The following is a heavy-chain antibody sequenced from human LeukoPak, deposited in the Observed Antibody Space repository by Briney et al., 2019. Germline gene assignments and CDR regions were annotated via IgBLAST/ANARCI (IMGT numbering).Heavy chain of an antibody. J-gene: IGHJ4*02. Sequence: PGGSLRLSCAASGFTFDDYGMSWVRQAPGKGLEWVSGINWNGGSTGYADSVKGRFTISRDNAKNSLYLQMNSLRAEDTALYYCAGDTGVLKTTTFDYWGQGTLVTVSS. V-gene: IGHV3-20*04. CDR2: INWNGGST. D-gene: IGHD2-8*01. CDR1: GFTFDDYG. CDR3: AGDTGVLKTTTFDY.